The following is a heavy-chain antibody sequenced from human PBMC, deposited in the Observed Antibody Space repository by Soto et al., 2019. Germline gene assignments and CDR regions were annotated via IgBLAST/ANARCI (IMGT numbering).Heavy chain of an antibody. D-gene: IGHD4-17*01. CDR1: GFSFSSYS. V-gene: IGHV3-21*01. CDR3: ARDRAGEYYDYYGMDV. J-gene: IGHJ6*02. CDR2: ISSRSGYT. Sequence: PGGSLRLSCAASGFSFSSYSMNWVSQTPGKGLAWVSSISSRSGYTYYADSVKGRFTISGDNGKNSLYLQIDGLRAEDTAVYYCARDRAGEYYDYYGMDVWGQGTTVNVSS.